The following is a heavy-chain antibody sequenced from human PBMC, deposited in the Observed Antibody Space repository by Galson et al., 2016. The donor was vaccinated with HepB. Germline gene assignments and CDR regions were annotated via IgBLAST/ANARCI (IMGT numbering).Heavy chain of an antibody. Sequence: SLRLSCAASGFTFSDYYMSWIRQAPGKGLEWVSYIYSSDTAIYYADSVKGRFTISRDNAKNSLYLQMNSLRADDTAVYYCARGPEGGQFHYYALDVWGQGTTVTVSS. J-gene: IGHJ6*02. CDR3: ARGPEGGQFHYYALDV. CDR2: IYSSDTAI. V-gene: IGHV3-11*04. D-gene: IGHD1-26*01. CDR1: GFTFSDYY.